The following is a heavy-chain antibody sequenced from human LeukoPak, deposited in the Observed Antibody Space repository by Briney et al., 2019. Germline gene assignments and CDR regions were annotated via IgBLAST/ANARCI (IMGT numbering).Heavy chain of an antibody. J-gene: IGHJ5*02. CDR3: AREEQQLVTDDNWFDP. CDR1: GYTFTGYY. V-gene: IGHV1-2*02. D-gene: IGHD6-13*01. CDR2: INPNSGGT. Sequence: ASVKVSCKASGYTFTGYYMHWVRQAPGQGLEWMGWINPNSGGTNYAQKFQGRVTMTRDTSISTAYMELSRLRSDDTAVYYCAREEQQLVTDDNWFDPWGQGTLVTVSS.